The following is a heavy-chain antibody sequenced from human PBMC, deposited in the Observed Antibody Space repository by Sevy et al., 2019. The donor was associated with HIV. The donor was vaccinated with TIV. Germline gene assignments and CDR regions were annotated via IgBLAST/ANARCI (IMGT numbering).Heavy chain of an antibody. J-gene: IGHJ6*02. CDR3: AREVGLDTGYYYYYGMDV. CDR1: GFTVSSNY. CDR2: IYSGGST. D-gene: IGHD2-2*01. Sequence: GGSLRLSCAASGFTVSSNYMSWVRQAPGKGLEWVSVIYSGGSTYYADSVKGRFTISRDNSKNTLYLQMNSLRAEATAVYYCAREVGLDTGYYYYYGMDVWGQGTTVTVSS. V-gene: IGHV3-53*01.